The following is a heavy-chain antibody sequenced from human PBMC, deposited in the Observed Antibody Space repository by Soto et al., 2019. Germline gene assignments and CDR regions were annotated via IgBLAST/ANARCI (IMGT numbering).Heavy chain of an antibody. D-gene: IGHD3-3*01. J-gene: IGHJ3*01. V-gene: IGHV3-48*03. CDR2: ISTSGRNI. CDR3: ARELESEFGDDACDL. CDR1: GFIFSDYE. Sequence: GGSLRLSCAAVGFIFSDYEMNWVRQAPGKGLEWISYISTSGRNIYYADSVKGRFSIYRDNTEKSLYLQMNSLRDDDTAVYYCARELESEFGDDACDLWGQGTMVTVPS.